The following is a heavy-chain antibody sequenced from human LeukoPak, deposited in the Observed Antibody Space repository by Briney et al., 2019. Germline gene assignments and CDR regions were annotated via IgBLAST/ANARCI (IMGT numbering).Heavy chain of an antibody. CDR3: ARHAALVATSFDS. D-gene: IGHD5-12*01. CDR1: GGSISGYY. CDR2: IYTSGST. Sequence: SETLSLTCTVSGGSISGYYWSWIRQPPGKGLEWIGYIYTSGSTNYSPSLKSRVTISVDTSKNQFSLKLSSVTAADTAVYYCARHAALVATSFDSWGQGTLVTVSS. V-gene: IGHV4-4*09. J-gene: IGHJ4*02.